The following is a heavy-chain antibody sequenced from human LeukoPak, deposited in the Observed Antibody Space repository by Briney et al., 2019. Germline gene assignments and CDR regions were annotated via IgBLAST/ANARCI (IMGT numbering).Heavy chain of an antibody. CDR3: ARDYKVELVLHYYYYYGMDA. D-gene: IGHD6-6*01. J-gene: IGHJ6*02. CDR2: INPSGGST. V-gene: IGHV1-46*01. CDR1: GYTFTSYY. Sequence: ASVKVSCKASGYTFTSYYMHWVRQAPGQGLEWMGIINPSGGSTSYAQKFQGRVTMTRDTSTSTVYMELSSLRSEDTAVYYCARDYKVELVLHYYYYYGMDAWGQGTTVTVSS.